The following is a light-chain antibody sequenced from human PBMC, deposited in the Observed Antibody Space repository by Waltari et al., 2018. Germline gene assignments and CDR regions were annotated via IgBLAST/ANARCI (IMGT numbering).Light chain of an antibody. J-gene: IGKJ1*01. V-gene: IGKV1-39*01. CDR2: GAS. CDR3: QQTVTSTWT. Sequence: DIQMTQSPPSLSASIGDRVTITCRASQYISRYVNWYQHRPGKAPKVLIFGASTLQSGVPSMFSGSGSGTDFTLTISSLQPEDSAAYYCQQTVTSTWTFGQGTKVEIK. CDR1: QYISRY.